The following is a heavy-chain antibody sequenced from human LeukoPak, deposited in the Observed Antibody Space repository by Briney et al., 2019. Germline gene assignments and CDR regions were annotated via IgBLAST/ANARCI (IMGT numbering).Heavy chain of an antibody. V-gene: IGHV1-2*02. CDR3: ARDLAYGSGQNWFDP. CDR2: INTNSGGT. Sequence: ASVKVSCKASGYTFTGYYMHWVRQAPGQGLEWMGWINTNSGGTNYAQKFQGRVTMTRDTSISTAYMELSRLRSDDTAVYYCARDLAYGSGQNWFDPWGQGTLVTVSS. J-gene: IGHJ5*02. D-gene: IGHD3-10*01. CDR1: GYTFTGYY.